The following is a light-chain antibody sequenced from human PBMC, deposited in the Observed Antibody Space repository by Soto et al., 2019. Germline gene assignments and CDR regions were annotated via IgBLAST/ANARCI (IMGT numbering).Light chain of an antibody. Sequence: AIQMTQSPSSLSASVGDRVTISCRASQGIGNDLGWYQQKPGKAPKVLILAASNLQTGVPSRFSGSGSGTDFTLTISSLQPEDFETYYCLQDFNYPRTFGQGTKVDIK. CDR3: LQDFNYPRT. V-gene: IGKV1-6*01. J-gene: IGKJ1*01. CDR1: QGIGND. CDR2: AAS.